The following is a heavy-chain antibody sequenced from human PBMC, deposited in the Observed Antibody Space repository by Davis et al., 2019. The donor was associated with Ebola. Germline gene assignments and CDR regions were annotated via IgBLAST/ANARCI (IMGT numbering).Heavy chain of an antibody. CDR2: IRYDGSNR. V-gene: IGHV3-30*02. CDR3: AKSRIAAAVLQHFDY. Sequence: GESLKISCAASGFTFSSYGMHWVRQAPGKGLEWVAFIRYDGSNRYYADSVKGRFTISRDNSKNTLYLQMNSLKAEDTAVYYCAKSRIAAAVLQHFDYWGQGTLVTVSS. CDR1: GFTFSSYG. J-gene: IGHJ4*02. D-gene: IGHD6-13*01.